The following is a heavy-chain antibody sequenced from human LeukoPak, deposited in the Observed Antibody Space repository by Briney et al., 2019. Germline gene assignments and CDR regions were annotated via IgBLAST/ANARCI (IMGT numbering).Heavy chain of an antibody. CDR1: RFTFSSYA. J-gene: IGHJ4*02. CDR3: AKWFSSGWYLYFDY. CDR2: ISGSGGST. Sequence: GRSRRLACAASRFTFSSYAMGWVRQAPGKWLEWVSAISGSGGSTYYADSVKGRFTISRDNSKNTLYLQMNSLRAEDTAVYYCAKWFSSGWYLYFDYWGQGTLVTVSS. V-gene: IGHV3-23*01. D-gene: IGHD6-19*01.